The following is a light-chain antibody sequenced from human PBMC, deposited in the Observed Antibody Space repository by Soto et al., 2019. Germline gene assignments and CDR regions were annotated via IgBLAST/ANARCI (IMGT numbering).Light chain of an antibody. CDR1: QSVSSY. Sequence: EIVLTQSPATLSLSPGERATLSCSASQSVSSYLAWYQQKPGQAPRLLIYDASNRATGIPGRFSGSGSGTDFTLTISSLEPEDFAVDYCQQRSNWRRTFGRGTKVEIK. CDR2: DAS. CDR3: QQRSNWRRT. V-gene: IGKV3-11*01. J-gene: IGKJ1*01.